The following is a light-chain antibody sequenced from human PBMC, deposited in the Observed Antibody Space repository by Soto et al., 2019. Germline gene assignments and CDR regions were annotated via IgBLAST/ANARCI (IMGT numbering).Light chain of an antibody. Sequence: EIVLAQSPATLSLSPGERATLSCRTSQSVSTYLAWYQQKPGQAPRLLMYDASKRATGIPARFSGSGSGTDFTLTISSLEPEDFAVYYCQHRGNWPISFGQGTRLEI. CDR3: QHRGNWPIS. CDR2: DAS. J-gene: IGKJ5*01. V-gene: IGKV3-11*01. CDR1: QSVSTY.